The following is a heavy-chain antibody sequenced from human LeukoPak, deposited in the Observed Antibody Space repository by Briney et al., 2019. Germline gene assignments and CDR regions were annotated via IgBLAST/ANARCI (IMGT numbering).Heavy chain of an antibody. CDR3: ARDLHPPHCSGGSCYSWFDP. D-gene: IGHD2-15*01. V-gene: IGHV4-39*07. Sequence: SETLSLTCTVSGGSISSSSYYWGWIRQPPGKGLEWIGSIYYSGSTYYNPSLKSRVTISVDTSKNQFSLKLSSVTAADTAVYYCARDLHPPHCSGGSCYSWFDPWGQGTLVTVSS. J-gene: IGHJ5*02. CDR1: GGSISSSSYY. CDR2: IYYSGST.